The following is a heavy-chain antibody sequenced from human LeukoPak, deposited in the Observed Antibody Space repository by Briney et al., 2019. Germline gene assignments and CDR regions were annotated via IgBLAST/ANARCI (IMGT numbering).Heavy chain of an antibody. CDR3: ARPDSSSWYEVYFDY. CDR2: IYYSGST. V-gene: IGHV4-59*08. Sequence: SETLSLTCTVSGGSISSYYWSWIRQPPGKGLEWIGYIYYSGSTNYNPSLKSRVTISVDTSKNQFSLKLSSVTAADTAVYYCARPDSSSWYEVYFDYWGQGTLVTVSS. CDR1: GGSISSYY. D-gene: IGHD6-13*01. J-gene: IGHJ4*02.